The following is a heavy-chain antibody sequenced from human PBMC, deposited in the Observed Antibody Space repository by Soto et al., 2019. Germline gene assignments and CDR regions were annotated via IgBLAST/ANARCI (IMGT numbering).Heavy chain of an antibody. Sequence: ASVKVSCKASGYTFTSYGISWVRQAPGQGLEWMGWISAYNGNTNYAQKFQGRVTITANKSTSTAYMEPSSLRSEDTAVYYCATELMVYAFHSWFDPWGQGTLVTVSS. V-gene: IGHV1-18*04. CDR2: ISAYNGNT. D-gene: IGHD2-8*01. J-gene: IGHJ5*02. CDR3: ATELMVYAFHSWFDP. CDR1: GYTFTSYG.